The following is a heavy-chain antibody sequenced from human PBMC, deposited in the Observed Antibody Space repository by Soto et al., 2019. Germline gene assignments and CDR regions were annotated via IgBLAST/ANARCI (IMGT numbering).Heavy chain of an antibody. D-gene: IGHD4-17*01. CDR2: VSFDGNTR. V-gene: IGHV3-30*03. CDR3: ARDGLPRYSDSRDS. Sequence: QVQVVESGGGVVQPGGSLRLSCVASGFAFRSHGMHWARQAPGKGPEWVAGVSFDGNTRNYADSVKGRFTISRDTSRNTLYLHMNSLRPEDTAVYYCARDGLPRYSDSRDSWGPGTQVTVSS. CDR1: GFAFRSHG. J-gene: IGHJ5*01.